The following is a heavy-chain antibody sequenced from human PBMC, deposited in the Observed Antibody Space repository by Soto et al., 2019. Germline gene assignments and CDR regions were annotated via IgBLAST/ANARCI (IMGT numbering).Heavy chain of an antibody. V-gene: IGHV3-23*01. J-gene: IGHJ4*02. D-gene: IGHD6-19*01. Sequence: HPGGSLRLSCAASGFTFSNYAMSWVRQAPGKGLEWVSSISGGGGSTYYADSVKGRFTISRDNSKNTLFLQMNSLRADDTAVYYCAKEAEYSSGWYFDYWGQGTLVTVSS. CDR1: GFTFSNYA. CDR2: ISGGGGST. CDR3: AKEAEYSSGWYFDY.